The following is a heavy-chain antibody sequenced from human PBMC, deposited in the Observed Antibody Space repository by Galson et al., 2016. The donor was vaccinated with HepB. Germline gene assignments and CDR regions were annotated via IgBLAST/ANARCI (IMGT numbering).Heavy chain of an antibody. V-gene: IGHV3-23*01. D-gene: IGHD3-16*01. J-gene: IGHJ4*02. Sequence: SLRLSCAASGFSFSTSGMSWVRQTPGRGLEWVSGITGSGDTTHYADSVKGRFTISRDNSKYTLYLYMNSLRAGDTAVYYCGKHGGFDYWGQGALVTVSS. CDR3: GKHGGFDY. CDR1: GFSFSTSG. CDR2: ITGSGDTT.